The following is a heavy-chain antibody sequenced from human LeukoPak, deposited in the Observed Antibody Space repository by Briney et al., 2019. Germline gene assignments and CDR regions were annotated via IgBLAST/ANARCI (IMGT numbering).Heavy chain of an antibody. D-gene: IGHD5-24*01. CDR1: GGSISTSY. V-gene: IGHV4-59*01. CDR3: ARVGLQGAFDI. Sequence: SETLSLTCTVSGGSISTSYWNWVRQPPGKGLEWIGYILYSGSTNYNPSLESRVTISVDTSKNQFSLKLTSVTAADTAVYYCARVGLQGAFDIWGQGTMVTVSS. CDR2: ILYSGST. J-gene: IGHJ3*02.